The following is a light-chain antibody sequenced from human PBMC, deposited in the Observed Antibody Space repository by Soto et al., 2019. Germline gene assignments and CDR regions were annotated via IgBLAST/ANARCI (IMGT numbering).Light chain of an antibody. CDR3: HQYGTLPLS. V-gene: IGKV3-20*01. J-gene: IGKJ4*01. CDR1: QSLGSTF. Sequence: EILLTQSPGTLSLSPGDRATLSCRASQSLGSTFLAWYQQKSGQSPRLLIYGASDRATDIQDRFSGSGSGADFTLTISRLEPEDFAVYFCHQYGTLPLSFGGGTKVEIK. CDR2: GAS.